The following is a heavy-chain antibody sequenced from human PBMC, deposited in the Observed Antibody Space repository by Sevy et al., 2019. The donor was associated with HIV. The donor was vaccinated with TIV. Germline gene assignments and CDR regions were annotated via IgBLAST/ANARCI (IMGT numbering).Heavy chain of an antibody. CDR2: ISAYDGNT. D-gene: IGHD1-26*01. CDR1: DYTFSSYG. V-gene: IGHV1-18*01. Sequence: ASVKVSCKASDYTFSSYGISWVRQAPGQGLEWMGWISAYDGNTNYSQKLQGRVTMTIDTSTSIAYMELRSLRSDDTAVYYCARDNGQSGIVPPRYWGQGTLVTVSS. J-gene: IGHJ4*02. CDR3: ARDNGQSGIVPPRY.